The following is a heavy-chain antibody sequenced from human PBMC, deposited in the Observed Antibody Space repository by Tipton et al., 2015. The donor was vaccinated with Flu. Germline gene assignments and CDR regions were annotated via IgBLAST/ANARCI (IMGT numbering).Heavy chain of an antibody. V-gene: IGHV4-4*02. Sequence: GSLRLSCAVSGSSVNSNNWWSWVRQPPGKGLEWIGEVFYSGYTNYNPSLKSRVTIAVDTSKNQFSLRLTSVTAADTAVYYCARRDYSNYVSEPKNWFDPWGHGTLVTVSS. J-gene: IGHJ5*02. CDR1: GSSVNSNNW. D-gene: IGHD4-11*01. CDR3: ARRDYSNYVSEPKNWFDP. CDR2: VFYSGYT.